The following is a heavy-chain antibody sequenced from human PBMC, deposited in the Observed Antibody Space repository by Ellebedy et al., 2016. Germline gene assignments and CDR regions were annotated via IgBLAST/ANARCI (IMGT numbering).Heavy chain of an antibody. J-gene: IGHJ4*02. CDR2: ISTYSGTT. CDR1: SYTFTNYA. CDR3: AKDVGFFDH. V-gene: IGHV1-18*01. Sequence: ASVKVSXKTSSYTFTNYAISWVRQAPGQGLEWMGWISTYSGTTNYAQKFQGRVTLTADTSTSTVYLDLRSLTSDDTAVYYCAKDVGFFDHWGQGTLVTVSS. D-gene: IGHD2-15*01.